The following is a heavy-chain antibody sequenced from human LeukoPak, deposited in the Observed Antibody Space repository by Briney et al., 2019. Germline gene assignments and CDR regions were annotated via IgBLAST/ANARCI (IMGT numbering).Heavy chain of an antibody. CDR2: ISSSSSYI. CDR1: GFTFSNYS. V-gene: IGHV3-21*01. J-gene: IGHJ4*02. Sequence: GGSLRLSCAASGFTFSNYSMNWVRQAPGKGLEWVSSISSSSSYIYYADSVKGRFTISRDNAKNSLYLQMNSLRAEDTAVYYCARDYNWDDFDYWGQGTLVTVSS. CDR3: ARDYNWDDFDY. D-gene: IGHD1-1*01.